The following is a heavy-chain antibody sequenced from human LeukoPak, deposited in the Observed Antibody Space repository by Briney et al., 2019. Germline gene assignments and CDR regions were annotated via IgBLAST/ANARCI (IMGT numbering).Heavy chain of an antibody. CDR1: GFTFSSYG. J-gene: IGHJ4*02. Sequence: GGSLRLSCAASGFTFSSYGMHWVRQAPGKGLEWVAFIRYDGSNKYYADSVKGRFTISRDNSKNTLYLQMNSLRAEDTAVYYCAKDTRIVVVPAAMDWGQGTLVTVSS. D-gene: IGHD2-2*01. CDR2: IRYDGSNK. V-gene: IGHV3-30*02. CDR3: AKDTRIVVVPAAMD.